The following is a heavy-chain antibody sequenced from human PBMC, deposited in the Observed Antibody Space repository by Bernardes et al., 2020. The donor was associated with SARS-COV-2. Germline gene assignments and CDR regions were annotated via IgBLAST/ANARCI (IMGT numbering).Heavy chain of an antibody. Sequence: GGSLRLSCAASGFTFSNAWMSWVRQAPGKGLEWVGRIKSKTDGGTTDYAAPVKGRFTISRDDSKNTLYLQMNSLKTEDTAVYYCTTAPYDYIWGSYRLGEGWGQGTLVTVSS. CDR2: IKSKTDGGTT. CDR1: GFTFSNAW. J-gene: IGHJ4*02. V-gene: IGHV3-15*01. D-gene: IGHD3-16*02. CDR3: TTAPYDYIWGSYRLGEG.